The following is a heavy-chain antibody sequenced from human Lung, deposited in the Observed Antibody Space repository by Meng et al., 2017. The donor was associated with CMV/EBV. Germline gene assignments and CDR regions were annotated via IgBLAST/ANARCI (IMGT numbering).Heavy chain of an antibody. Sequence: ASVXVSCKASGYTFSSYDINWVRQATGQGLEWMGWMNPNRGNTGYAQKFQGRVTMTRNTSISTAYMELSSLRSEDTAVYYCASVDYYDSSGYPMTYNRFDPWGQGTLVTGAS. CDR2: MNPNRGNT. CDR1: GYTFSSYD. CDR3: ASVDYYDSSGYPMTYNRFDP. V-gene: IGHV1-8*01. J-gene: IGHJ5*02. D-gene: IGHD3-22*01.